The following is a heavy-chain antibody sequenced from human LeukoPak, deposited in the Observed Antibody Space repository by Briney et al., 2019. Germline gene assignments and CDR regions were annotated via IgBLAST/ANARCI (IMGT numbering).Heavy chain of an antibody. D-gene: IGHD1/OR15-1a*01. V-gene: IGHV3-23*01. CDR3: ANTGNNNEGSFDF. Sequence: PGGSLRLSCATSGLTFSSYAMSWVRQAPGKGLEWVSAISGSGAATYYADSVKVRFTIPRDNSKNTLYLQMNSLRAEDTAIYYCANTGNNNEGSFDFWGQGTLVTVSS. CDR1: GLTFSSYA. CDR2: ISGSGAAT. J-gene: IGHJ4*02.